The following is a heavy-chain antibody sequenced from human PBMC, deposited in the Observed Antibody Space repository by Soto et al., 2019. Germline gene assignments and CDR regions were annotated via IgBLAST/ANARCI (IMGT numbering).Heavy chain of an antibody. Sequence: GASVKVSCKASGYPFTNYRISWVRLAPGQGHEWMGWISSYNGNTNYAQKFQGRVTMTTDTSTSTAYMELRSLRSDDTAVYYCARDQGTYYYDSSGYFLDHCGQGTLVTVSS. J-gene: IGHJ4*02. CDR1: GYPFTNYR. V-gene: IGHV1-18*01. D-gene: IGHD3-22*01. CDR2: ISSYNGNT. CDR3: ARDQGTYYYDSSGYFLDH.